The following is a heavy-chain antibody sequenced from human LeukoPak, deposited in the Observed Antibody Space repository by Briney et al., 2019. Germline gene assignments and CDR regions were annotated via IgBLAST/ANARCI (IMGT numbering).Heavy chain of an antibody. Sequence: GGSLRLSCAASGFTVVRNYMGWVRQAPGKGLGWVSVIYAGDMTYYTDSVKGRFTMSRDNSKNTVHLRMNSLRVDDTAVYYCASLNWHYYFMDVWGQGTTVIVSS. J-gene: IGHJ6*03. CDR3: ASLNWHYYFMDV. D-gene: IGHD3-3*02. V-gene: IGHV3-53*01. CDR1: GFTVVRNY. CDR2: IYAGDMT.